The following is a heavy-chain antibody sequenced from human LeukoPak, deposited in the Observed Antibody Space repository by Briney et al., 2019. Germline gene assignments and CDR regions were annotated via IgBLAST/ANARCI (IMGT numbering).Heavy chain of an antibody. CDR1: GFTFSSYG. J-gene: IGHJ4*02. CDR2: ISYDGSNK. CDR3: AKDPSLAVDFDY. D-gene: IGHD2-15*01. Sequence: GGSLRLSCAASGFTFSSYGMPWVRQAPGKGLEWVAVISYDGSNKYYADSVKGRFTISRDNSKNTLYLQMNSLRAEDTAVYYCAKDPSLAVDFDYWGQGTLVTVSS. V-gene: IGHV3-30*18.